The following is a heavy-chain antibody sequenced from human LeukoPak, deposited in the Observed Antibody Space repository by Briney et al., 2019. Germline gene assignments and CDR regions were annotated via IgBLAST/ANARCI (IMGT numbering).Heavy chain of an antibody. CDR1: GYTFTSYD. CDR2: MNPNSGNT. V-gene: IGHV1-8*01. J-gene: IGHJ4*02. CDR3: ARGRYDYVWGSYPY. Sequence: GASVKVSCKASGYTFTSYDIKWVRQATGQGLEWMGWMNPNSGNTGYAQKFQGRVTMTRNTSISTAYMELSSLRSEDTAVYYCARGRYDYVWGSYPYWGQGTLVTVSS. D-gene: IGHD3-16*01.